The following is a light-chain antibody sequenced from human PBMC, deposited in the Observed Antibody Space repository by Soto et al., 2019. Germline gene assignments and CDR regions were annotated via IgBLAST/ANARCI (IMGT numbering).Light chain of an antibody. CDR3: QQSFSSPFT. CDR1: QSIRSH. Sequence: DIQMTQSPSSLSASVGDRVSITCRASQSIRSHLNWYQHKPGKSPKVLIYAASSLQGGVPSRFSGSGSGTHFTLTIKSLQPEDFATYYCQQSFSSPFTFGPGTKVDVK. J-gene: IGKJ3*01. V-gene: IGKV1-39*01. CDR2: AAS.